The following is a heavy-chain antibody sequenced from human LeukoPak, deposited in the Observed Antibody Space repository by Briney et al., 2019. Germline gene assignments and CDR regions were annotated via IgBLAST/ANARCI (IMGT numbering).Heavy chain of an antibody. Sequence: ASVTVSCTASGYTFTSYYMHWVRQAPGQGREWMGIINPSGSSTSYAQKFQGRVTMTRDTSTSTVYMELSSLRSEDTAVYYCARGGMYNWFDPWGQGTLVTVSS. V-gene: IGHV1-46*01. CDR1: GYTFTSYY. CDR3: ARGGMYNWFDP. CDR2: INPSGSST. J-gene: IGHJ5*02.